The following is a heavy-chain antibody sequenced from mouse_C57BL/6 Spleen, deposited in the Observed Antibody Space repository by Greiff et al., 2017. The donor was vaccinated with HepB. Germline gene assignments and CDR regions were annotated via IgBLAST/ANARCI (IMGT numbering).Heavy chain of an antibody. D-gene: IGHD1-1*01. CDR1: GFNIKDDY. J-gene: IGHJ3*01. V-gene: IGHV14-4*01. Sequence: EVQLQQSGAELVRPGASVKLSCTASGFNIKDDYMHWVKQRPEQGLEWIGWMDPENGETEYASKFQGKATITADTSSNTAYLQLSSLTSEDTAVYYCTTSITTVVATRAYWGQVTLVTVSA. CDR2: MDPENGET. CDR3: TTSITTVVATRAY.